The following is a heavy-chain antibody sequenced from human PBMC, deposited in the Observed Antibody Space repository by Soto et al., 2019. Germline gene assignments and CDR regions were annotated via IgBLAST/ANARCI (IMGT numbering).Heavy chain of an antibody. CDR2: ISGSSGST. CDR3: ASEWLAPFDY. V-gene: IGHV3-23*01. CDR1: GFTFSSYA. Sequence: GGSLRLSCAASGFTFSSYAMSWVRQALGKGLEWVSAISGSSGSTYYADSVKGRFTISRDNSKNTLYLQMNSLRAEDTAVYYCASEWLAPFDYWGQGTLVTVSS. J-gene: IGHJ4*02. D-gene: IGHD6-19*01.